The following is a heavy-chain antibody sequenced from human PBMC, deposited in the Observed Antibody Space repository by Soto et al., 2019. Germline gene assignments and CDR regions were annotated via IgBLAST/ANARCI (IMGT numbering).Heavy chain of an antibody. CDR2: ISWNSGSI. D-gene: IGHD3-10*01. Sequence: GGSLRLSCAASGFTFDDYAMHWVRQAPGKGLEWVSGISWNSGSIGYADSVKGRFTISRDNAKNSLYLQMNSLRAEDTALYYCTKDPGMVRGVIIRVSWFDPWGQGTLVTVSS. J-gene: IGHJ5*02. CDR3: TKDPGMVRGVIIRVSWFDP. CDR1: GFTFDDYA. V-gene: IGHV3-9*01.